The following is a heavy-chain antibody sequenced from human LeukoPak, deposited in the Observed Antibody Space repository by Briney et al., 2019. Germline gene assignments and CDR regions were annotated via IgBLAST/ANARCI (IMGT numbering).Heavy chain of an antibody. V-gene: IGHV5-51*01. CDR1: GYRFTSYW. CDR2: IYPGDADT. D-gene: IGHD3-10*01. J-gene: IGHJ4*02. Sequence: GASLKISFKGSGYRFTSYWIGWVRPMPGKGLEWMGIIYPGDADTRYSPSFQGQVTISADKSISTAYLQWSSLKASDTAMYYCASLPSGYYFDYWGQGTLVTVSS. CDR3: ASLPSGYYFDY.